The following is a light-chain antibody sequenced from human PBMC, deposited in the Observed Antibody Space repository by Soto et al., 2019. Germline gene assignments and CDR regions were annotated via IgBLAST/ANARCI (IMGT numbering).Light chain of an antibody. Sequence: DIQMTQSPSSVSAAVGERVTITCRASQVMSSWLAWYQQKPGKAPKLLIFAASTLQSGVPSRFSGSGSRTDFTLTSTSLQTEDIGTYYCQHTDTLPSTFGQGTRLEIK. V-gene: IGKV1D-12*01. J-gene: IGKJ5*01. CDR1: QVMSSW. CDR3: QHTDTLPST. CDR2: AAS.